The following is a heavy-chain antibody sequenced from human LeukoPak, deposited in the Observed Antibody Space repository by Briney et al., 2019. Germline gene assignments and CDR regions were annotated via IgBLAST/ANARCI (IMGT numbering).Heavy chain of an antibody. Sequence: GGSLRLSCAASGFTFSSYAMHWVRQAPGKGLEYVSAISSNGGSTYYANSVKGRFTISRDNSKNTLYLQMGSLRAEDMAVYYCARVYDGSGYSPGRYFDYWGQGTLVTVSS. CDR1: GFTFSSYA. D-gene: IGHD3-22*01. V-gene: IGHV3-64*01. J-gene: IGHJ4*02. CDR2: ISSNGGST. CDR3: ARVYDGSGYSPGRYFDY.